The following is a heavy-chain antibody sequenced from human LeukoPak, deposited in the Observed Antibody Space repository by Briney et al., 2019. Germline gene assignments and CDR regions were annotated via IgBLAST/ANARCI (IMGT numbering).Heavy chain of an antibody. J-gene: IGHJ4*02. D-gene: IGHD5-18*01. CDR3: ARWAVGYSYGIDY. CDR2: ISSGGSTI. V-gene: IGHV3-48*03. Sequence: GGSLRLSCAASGFTFSSYEMNWVRQPPGKGLEWVSYISSGGSTIYYADSVKGRFTISRDNAKNSLYLQMNSLRAEDTAVYYCARWAVGYSYGIDYWGQGTLVTVSS. CDR1: GFTFSSYE.